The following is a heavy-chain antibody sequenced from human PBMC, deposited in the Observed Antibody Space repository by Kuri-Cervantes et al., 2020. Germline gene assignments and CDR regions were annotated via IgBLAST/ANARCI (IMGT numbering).Heavy chain of an antibody. D-gene: IGHD3-10*01. CDR2: IYYSGST. CDR3: AREVTMVRGGMDV. J-gene: IGHJ6*02. V-gene: IGHV4-59*12. CDR1: GGSISSYY. Sequence: SETLSLTCTVSGGSISSYYWSWIRQPPGKGLEWIGYIYYSGSTYYNPSLKSRVTISVDTSKNQFSLKLSSVTAADTAVYYCAREVTMVRGGMDVWGQGTTVTVSS.